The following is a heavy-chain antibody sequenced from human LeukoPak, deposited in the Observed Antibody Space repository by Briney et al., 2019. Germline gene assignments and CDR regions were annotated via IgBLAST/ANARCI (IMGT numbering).Heavy chain of an antibody. CDR1: SGSISTSNYY. CDR2: IFYSGST. D-gene: IGHD5-12*01. Sequence: PSETLSLTCTVSSGSISTSNYYWGWVRQPPGKALEWIGNIFYSGSTYYSPSLKSRVTISLDTSRNQFSLKLSSVTAADTAVYYCARKRSGWLRYFDYWGQGTLVTVSS. CDR3: ARKRSGWLRYFDY. V-gene: IGHV4-39*07. J-gene: IGHJ4*02.